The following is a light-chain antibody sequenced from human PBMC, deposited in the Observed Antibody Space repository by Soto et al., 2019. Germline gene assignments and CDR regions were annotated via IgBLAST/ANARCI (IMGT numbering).Light chain of an antibody. Sequence: DIQMTQSPSSVSASVGDRVTITCRTSQDISSWLAWYQQEPGKAPKLLIYAASSLQSGVPSRFSGSGSGTDFTLTISSLQPEDVATYYCQPANSFPLTFGGGNKVEI. CDR1: QDISSW. CDR2: AAS. V-gene: IGKV1-12*01. CDR3: QPANSFPLT. J-gene: IGKJ4*01.